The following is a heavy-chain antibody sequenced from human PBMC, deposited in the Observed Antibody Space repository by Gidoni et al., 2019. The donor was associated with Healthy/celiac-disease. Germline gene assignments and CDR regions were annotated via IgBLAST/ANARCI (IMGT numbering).Heavy chain of an antibody. D-gene: IGHD3-22*01. CDR1: GGSISSSNW. CDR3: ARVDYYDSGHTWVGFDY. CDR2: IYHSGST. J-gene: IGHJ4*02. V-gene: IGHV4-4*02. Sequence: QVQLQESGPGLVKPSGTLSLTCAVSGGSISSSNWWSWVRQPPGKGLEWIGEIYHSGSTNYNPSLKSRVTISVDKSKNQFSLKLSSVTAADTAVYYCARVDYYDSGHTWVGFDYWGQGTLVTVSS.